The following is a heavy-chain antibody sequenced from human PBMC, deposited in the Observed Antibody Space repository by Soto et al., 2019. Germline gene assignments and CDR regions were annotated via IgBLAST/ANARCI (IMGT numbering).Heavy chain of an antibody. CDR1: GDSVSSNSAA. D-gene: IGHD6-13*01. V-gene: IGHV6-1*01. CDR3: AREGGVISSSWCGDNAFDI. J-gene: IGHJ3*02. Sequence: SQTLSLTCAISGDSVSSNSAAWNWIRQSPSRGLEWLGRTYYRSKWYNDYAVSVKSRITINPDTSKNQFSLQLNSVTPEDTAVYYCAREGGVISSSWCGDNAFDIWGQGTMVTVSS. CDR2: TYYRSKWYN.